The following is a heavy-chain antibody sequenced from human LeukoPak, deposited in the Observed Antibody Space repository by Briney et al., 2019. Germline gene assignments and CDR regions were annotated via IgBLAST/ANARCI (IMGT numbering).Heavy chain of an antibody. D-gene: IGHD5-24*01. CDR3: AKDRHPARTDGYYFDY. V-gene: IGHV3-30*18. CDR1: SFTFRSYG. J-gene: IGHJ4*02. CDR2: ISNDANNE. Sequence: QPGGSLRLSCAASSFTFRSYGMRWVRQAPGKGLEWVAVISNDANNENYADSVKGRFTISRDNSQNTLYLQMNSLRVEDTAVYYCAKDRHPARTDGYYFDYWGQGTLVTVSS.